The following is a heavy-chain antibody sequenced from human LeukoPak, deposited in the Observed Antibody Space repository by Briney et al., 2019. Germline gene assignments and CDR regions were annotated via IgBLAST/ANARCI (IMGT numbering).Heavy chain of an antibody. V-gene: IGHV4-39*01. Sequence: SETLSLTCTVSGDSISSSSYYWGWLRQPPGKGLECIVSIYYSGSTYYNPSLKSRVTISADTSKNQFSLKLSSVTAADTAVYYCARTGGANPAWFTYYFDYWGQGTLVTVSS. CDR2: IYYSGST. CDR1: GDSISSSSYY. J-gene: IGHJ4*02. D-gene: IGHD3-10*01. CDR3: ARTGGANPAWFTYYFDY.